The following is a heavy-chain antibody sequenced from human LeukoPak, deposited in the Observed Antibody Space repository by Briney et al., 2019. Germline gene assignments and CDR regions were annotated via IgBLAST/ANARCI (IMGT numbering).Heavy chain of an antibody. CDR2: ISNDGGGT. J-gene: IGHJ4*02. D-gene: IGHD2-2*01. V-gene: IGHV3-23*01. CDR3: AKEVVVVPAAMGVDY. Sequence: GGSLRLSCAASGFIFNNYGLTWVRQTPEKGLEWVSAISNDGGGTTYADFVKGRFTISRDNSKSTLYLQMNSLRAEDTAVYYCAKEVVVVPAAMGVDYWGQGTLVTVSS. CDR1: GFIFNNYG.